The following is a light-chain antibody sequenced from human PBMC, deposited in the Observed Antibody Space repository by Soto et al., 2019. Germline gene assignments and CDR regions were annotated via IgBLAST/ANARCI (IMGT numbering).Light chain of an antibody. CDR2: DAS. Sequence: EIVLTQSPATLALSPGERATLSCRASQSVSSYLAWYQQKPGQAPRLLIYDASNKATGITARFSGSGSGTDFTRTNSSLEPEDFAVYYCQQRSKWPLTCGGGTKVEIK. J-gene: IGKJ4*01. V-gene: IGKV3-11*01. CDR3: QQRSKWPLT. CDR1: QSVSSY.